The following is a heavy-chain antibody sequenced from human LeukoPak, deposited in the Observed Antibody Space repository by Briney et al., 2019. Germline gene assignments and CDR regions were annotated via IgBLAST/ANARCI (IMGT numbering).Heavy chain of an antibody. J-gene: IGHJ5*02. V-gene: IGHV3-23*01. CDR2: ISRSGGST. D-gene: IGHD3-10*01. CDR1: GFTFSSYA. Sequence: PGGSLRLSCAASGFTFSSYAMSWVRQAPGKGLEWVSAISRSGGSTYYADSVKGRFTISRDNSKNTLYLQMNSLRAEDTAVYYCAKDLYEQGSPRVLRWFDPWGQGTLVPVSS. CDR3: AKDLYEQGSPRVLRWFDP.